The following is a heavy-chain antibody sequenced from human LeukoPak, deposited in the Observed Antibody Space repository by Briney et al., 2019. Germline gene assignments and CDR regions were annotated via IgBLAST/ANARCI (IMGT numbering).Heavy chain of an antibody. J-gene: IGHJ6*02. Sequence: SETLSLTCTVSGGSISSSSYYWSWIRQPPGKGLEWIGEINHSGSTNYNPSLKSRVTISVDTSKNQFSLKLSSVTAADTAVYYCARHAPFVDTAMVFPVSHYYGMDVWGQGTTVTVSS. CDR2: INHSGST. CDR3: ARHAPFVDTAMVFPVSHYYGMDV. CDR1: GGSISSSSYY. V-gene: IGHV4-39*01. D-gene: IGHD5-18*01.